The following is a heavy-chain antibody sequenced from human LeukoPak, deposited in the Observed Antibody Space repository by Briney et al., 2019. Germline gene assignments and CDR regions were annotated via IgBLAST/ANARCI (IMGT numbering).Heavy chain of an antibody. J-gene: IGHJ4*02. CDR1: GFTFSFYG. CDR2: IWYDGNNK. Sequence: LTGGSLRLSCAASGFTFSFYGMHWVRQAPGKGLEWVAVIWYDGNNKYYADSVKGRFTISRDNSRNTLYLQMNSLRAEDTAVYYCARDLDFGGYSNFDYWGQGTLVTVSS. CDR3: ARDLDFGGYSNFDY. V-gene: IGHV3-33*01. D-gene: IGHD4-23*01.